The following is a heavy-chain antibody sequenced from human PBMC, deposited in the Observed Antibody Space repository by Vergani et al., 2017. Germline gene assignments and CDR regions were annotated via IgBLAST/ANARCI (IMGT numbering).Heavy chain of an antibody. CDR1: GGSISSGGYY. CDR2: IYYSGST. V-gene: IGHV4-31*03. J-gene: IGHJ3*02. D-gene: IGHD3-16*01. CDR3: ARDKRGYYDYIWGSYPPGPATPGAFDI. Sequence: QVQLQESGPGLVKPSQTLSLTCTVSGGSISSGGYYWSWIRQHPGKGLEWIGYIYYSGSTYYNPSLKSRVTISVDTSKNQFSLKLSSVTAADTAVYYLARDKRGYYDYIWGSYPPGPATPGAFDIWGQGTMVTVSS.